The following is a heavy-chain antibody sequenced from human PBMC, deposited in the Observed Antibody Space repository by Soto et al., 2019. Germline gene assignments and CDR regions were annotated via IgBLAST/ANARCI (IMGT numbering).Heavy chain of an antibody. CDR1: GFTFSSYG. V-gene: IGHV3-30*18. J-gene: IGHJ4*02. CDR2: ISYDGSNK. CDR3: AKDRPLGGY. D-gene: IGHD7-27*01. Sequence: QVQLVESGGGVVQPGRSLRLSCAASGFTFSSYGMHWVRQAPGKGLEWVAVISYDGSNKYYADSVKGRFTISRDNSKNTLYLQMNSLRAEDTAVYYCAKDRPLGGYWGQGTLVTVSS.